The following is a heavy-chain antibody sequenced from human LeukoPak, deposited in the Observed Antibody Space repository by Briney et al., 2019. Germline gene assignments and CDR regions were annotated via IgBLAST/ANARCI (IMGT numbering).Heavy chain of an antibody. V-gene: IGHV4-61*05. CDR2: IYYTGST. CDR3: ARHGTASGSYRPFYFDY. CDR1: GGSISSSSYY. J-gene: IGHJ4*02. D-gene: IGHD1-26*01. Sequence: SETLSLTCTVSGGSISSSSYYWGWIRQPPGKGLEWIGYIYYTGSTNYNPSLKSRVTISVDTSKNQFSLKLSSVTAADTAVYYCARHGTASGSYRPFYFDYWGQGTLVTVSS.